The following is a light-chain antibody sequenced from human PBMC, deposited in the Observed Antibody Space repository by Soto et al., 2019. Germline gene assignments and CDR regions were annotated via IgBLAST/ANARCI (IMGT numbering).Light chain of an antibody. V-gene: IGKV1-17*01. J-gene: IGKJ1*01. Sequence: DIKMTQSPSSMSASVGYMVTFTCRASQGIRNDLGWYQQKPGEATKRLIYGASSLQSGVPSRFSGSGSGTDFTLNISSLQPDDFATYYCLQLNSYPRTFGQGTKLNI. CDR2: GAS. CDR1: QGIRND. CDR3: LQLNSYPRT.